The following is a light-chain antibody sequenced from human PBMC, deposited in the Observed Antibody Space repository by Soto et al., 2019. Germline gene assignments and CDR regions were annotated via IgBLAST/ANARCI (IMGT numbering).Light chain of an antibody. J-gene: IGLJ1*01. CDR3: SSFAVSNSFV. V-gene: IGLV2-8*01. Sequence: QSALTQPPSASGSPGQSVTISCTGTSNDVGAYNYVSWYQQHPGKAPKVMIYEVNKRPSGVPDRFSGSKSGNTASLTVSGLQAQDEADYYCSSFAVSNSFVFGTGTKVTVL. CDR1: SNDVGAYNY. CDR2: EVN.